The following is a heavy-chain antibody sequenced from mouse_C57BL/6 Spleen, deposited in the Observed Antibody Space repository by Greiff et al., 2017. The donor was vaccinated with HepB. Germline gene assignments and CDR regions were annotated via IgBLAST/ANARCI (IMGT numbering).Heavy chain of an antibody. Sequence: EVMLVESGGGLVKPGGSLKLSCAASGFTFSDYGMHWVRQAPEKGLEWVAYISSGSSTIYYADPVKGRFTISRDNAKNTLFLQMTSLRSEDTAMYYCADDGYDWGQGTLVTVSA. CDR1: GFTFSDYG. CDR2: ISSGSSTI. J-gene: IGHJ3*01. CDR3: ADDGYD. V-gene: IGHV5-17*01. D-gene: IGHD2-3*01.